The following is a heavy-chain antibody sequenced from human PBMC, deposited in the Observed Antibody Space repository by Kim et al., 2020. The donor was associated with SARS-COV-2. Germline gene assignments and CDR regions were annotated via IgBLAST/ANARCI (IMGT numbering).Heavy chain of an antibody. D-gene: IGHD5-18*01. CDR2: ISGSGGST. CDR1: GFTFSIYA. V-gene: IGHV3-23*01. J-gene: IGHJ6*02. CDR3: ASSLKGHSYGRSYYYGMDV. Sequence: GGSLRLSCAASGFTFSIYAMSWVRQAPGKGLEWVSAISGSGGSTYYADSVKGRFTISRDNSKNTLYLQMNSLRAEDTAVYYCASSLKGHSYGRSYYYGMDVWGQGTTVTVSS.